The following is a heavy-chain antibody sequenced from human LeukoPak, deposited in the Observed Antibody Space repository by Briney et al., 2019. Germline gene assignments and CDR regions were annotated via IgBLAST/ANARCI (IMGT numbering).Heavy chain of an antibody. CDR1: GFTFSDYY. CDR3: VSRTTGTVLDAFDI. D-gene: IGHD1-1*01. J-gene: IGHJ3*02. CDR2: ISSTGSYT. Sequence: PGGSLRLSCAASGFTFSDYYMSWIRQAPGKGLEWVSYISSTGSYTHYTDSVKGRFTISRDNAKNSLYLQMNSLRAEDTAVYYCVSRTTGTVLDAFDIWGQGTMVTVSS. V-gene: IGHV3-11*06.